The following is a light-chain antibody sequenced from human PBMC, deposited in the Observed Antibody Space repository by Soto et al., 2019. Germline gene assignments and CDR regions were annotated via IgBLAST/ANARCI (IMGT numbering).Light chain of an antibody. CDR2: GAS. CDR1: QSVSSY. V-gene: IGKV3-11*01. CDR3: QQRSNWPPLT. J-gene: IGKJ4*01. Sequence: EIVLTQSPATLSLSPGERATLSCRASQSVSSYLAWYQQKPGQAPRLLIYGASNRATGIPARFSGSGSGTDFTLTISSLEPEDFALYYCQQRSNWPPLTFGGGTKVEIK.